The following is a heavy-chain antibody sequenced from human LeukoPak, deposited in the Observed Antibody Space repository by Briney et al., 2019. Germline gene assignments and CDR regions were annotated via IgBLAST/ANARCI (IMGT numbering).Heavy chain of an antibody. CDR1: GFTFNTYG. J-gene: IGHJ4*02. CDR3: ARDLCWGCFDD. V-gene: IGHV3-23*01. Sequence: GGTLRLSCAASGFTFNTYGMTWVRQAPGKGLEWVSAITSSGGSTYYGDSVKGRFTISRDNSRNTLYLQMNSLRVDDTAVYYCARDLCWGCFDDWGQGTQVTVSS. D-gene: IGHD3-10*02. CDR2: ITSSGGST.